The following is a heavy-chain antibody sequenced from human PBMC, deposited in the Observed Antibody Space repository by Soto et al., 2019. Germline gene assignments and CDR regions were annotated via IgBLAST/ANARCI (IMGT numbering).Heavy chain of an antibody. CDR3: ARDLWGYCGTDCYPLDV. V-gene: IGHV4-59*01. CDR1: GGSISGYY. CDR2: MYNTGST. D-gene: IGHD2-21*02. J-gene: IGHJ6*02. Sequence: SETLSRTCTVSGGSISGYYWSWIRQPPGKGLEWIGYMYNTGSTVYNPSFKSRVTISVDTSKNQFSLKLNSVTAADTAVYYCARDLWGYCGTDCYPLDVWGQGTTVTVSS.